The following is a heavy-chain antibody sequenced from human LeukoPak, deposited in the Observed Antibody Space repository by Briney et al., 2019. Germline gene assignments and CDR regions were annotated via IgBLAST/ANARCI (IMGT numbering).Heavy chain of an antibody. CDR1: GGSFSGYY. CDR3: ASKKTEGYDSSGYF. D-gene: IGHD3-22*01. CDR2: INHSGST. J-gene: IGHJ4*02. V-gene: IGHV4-34*01. Sequence: SETLSLTCAVYGGSFSGYYWSWIRQPPGKGLEWIGEINHSGSTNYNPSPKSRVTISVDTSQNQFSLMLSSVTAADTGVYYCASKKTEGYDSSGYFWGQGTLVTVSS.